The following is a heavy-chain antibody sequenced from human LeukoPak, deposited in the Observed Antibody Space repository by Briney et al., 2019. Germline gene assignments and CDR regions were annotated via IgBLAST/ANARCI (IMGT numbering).Heavy chain of an antibody. D-gene: IGHD3-10*01. CDR2: IYSGGST. J-gene: IGHJ5*02. CDR1: GFTVSSNY. V-gene: IGHV3-53*05. Sequence: GGSLRLSCAASGFTVSSNYMSWVRQAPGKGLEWVSVIYSGGSTFYADSVKGRFSISRDNSKNTLYLQMNSLRTEDTAVYYCARVTGFGESHSWFDPWSHGTLVTVSS. CDR3: ARVTGFGESHSWFDP.